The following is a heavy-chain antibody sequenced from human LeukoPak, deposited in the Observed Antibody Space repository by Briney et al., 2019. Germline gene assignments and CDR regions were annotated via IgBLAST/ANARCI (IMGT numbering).Heavy chain of an antibody. V-gene: IGHV4-4*07. J-gene: IGHJ3*02. CDR2: IYTSGST. D-gene: IGHD2-2*01. Sequence: SETLSLTCTVSGGSISSYYWSWIRQPAGKGLEWIGRIYTSGSTNYTPSLKSRVTMSVDTSKNQFSLKLSSVTAADTAVYYCARDRPYCSSTSCYGHAFDIWGQGTMVTVSS. CDR1: GGSISSYY. CDR3: ARDRPYCSSTSCYGHAFDI.